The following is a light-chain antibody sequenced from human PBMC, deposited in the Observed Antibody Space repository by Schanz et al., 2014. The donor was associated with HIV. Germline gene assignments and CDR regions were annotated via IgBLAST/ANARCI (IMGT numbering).Light chain of an antibody. CDR1: QSLSSSY. Sequence: EIVLTQSPGSLSLSPGGRATLSCGASQSLSSSYLAWYQQKRDQPPRLVIYATSTRAAGIPDRFSGTGSGTDFTLTINSLEPEDFALYYCQQGGSWPLTFGGGTTVEFK. V-gene: IGKV3-20*01. CDR3: QQGGSWPLT. J-gene: IGKJ4*01. CDR2: ATS.